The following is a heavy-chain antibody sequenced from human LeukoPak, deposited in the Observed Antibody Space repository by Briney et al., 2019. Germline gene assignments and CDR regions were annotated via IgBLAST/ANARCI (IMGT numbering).Heavy chain of an antibody. CDR2: MWYDGSRE. D-gene: IGHD1-26*01. V-gene: IGHV3-33*01. J-gene: IGHJ4*02. Sequence: GGSLRLSCAASGFILSTHGMHWVRQVLGRGLERVAGMWYDGSREDYADSVKGRFTISRDMSKNTLNLQMNSLRVEDTAMFYCARDLSFGSLDFRGQGTLVTVSS. CDR1: GFILSTHG. CDR3: ARDLSFGSLDF.